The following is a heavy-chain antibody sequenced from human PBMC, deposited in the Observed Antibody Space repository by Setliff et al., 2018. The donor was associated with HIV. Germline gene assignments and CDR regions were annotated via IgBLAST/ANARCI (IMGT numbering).Heavy chain of an antibody. CDR2: IYYNGDT. CDR1: GGFVSRSSYY. J-gene: IGHJ6*03. D-gene: IGHD4-17*01. Sequence: SETLSLTCTVSGGFVSRSSYYWGWIRQPRGKRLEWIGTIYYNGDTQYNPSFKSRVIMSVDTSKNQFSLRLDSVTAADTAVYYCARVYGVTTLNYYYYYMDVWGKGTTVTVSS. CDR3: ARVYGVTTLNYYYYYMDV. V-gene: IGHV4-39*07.